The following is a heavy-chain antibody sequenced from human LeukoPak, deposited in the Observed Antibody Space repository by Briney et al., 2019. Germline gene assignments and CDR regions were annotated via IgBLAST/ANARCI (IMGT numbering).Heavy chain of an antibody. CDR3: ARKYYYDSSGQPDAFDI. Sequence: ASVKVSCKASRYTFTSYDINWVRQATGQGLEWMGWMNPNSGNTGYAQKFQGRVTMTRNTSISTAYMELSSLRSEDTAVYYCARKYYYDSSGQPDAFDIWGQGTMVTVSS. CDR2: MNPNSGNT. D-gene: IGHD3-22*01. V-gene: IGHV1-8*01. J-gene: IGHJ3*02. CDR1: RYTFTSYD.